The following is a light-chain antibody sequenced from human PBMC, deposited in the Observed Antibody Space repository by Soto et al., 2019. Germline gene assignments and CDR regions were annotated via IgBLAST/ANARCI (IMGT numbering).Light chain of an antibody. CDR3: QQSVTTPWT. Sequence: DIQMTQSPSSLSASLGDRVTITCRPSESIRNELNWFQKRPGKAPRLLIYDTFTLQSGVSSRFSGSESGTEFSLTLNRRQAGGSAFYYCQQSVTTPWTFGQGTKVEI. V-gene: IGKV1-39*01. CDR1: ESIRNE. CDR2: DTF. J-gene: IGKJ1*01.